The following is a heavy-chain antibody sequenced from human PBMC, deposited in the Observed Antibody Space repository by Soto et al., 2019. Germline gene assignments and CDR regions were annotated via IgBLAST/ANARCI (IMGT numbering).Heavy chain of an antibody. CDR2: ISHDGVTK. CDR1: GSSFPKYP. CDR3: VRGGYTSSWERLDP. Sequence: GGSLSLSCAASGSSFPKYPMHWVRQPPDKGLEWVAVISHDGVTKNSADSVKGRFSISRDNSRNTLYLEMHRLRTEDTAMDYLVRGGYTSSWERLDPWGQGTLVTVSS. J-gene: IGHJ5*02. V-gene: IGHV3-30-3*01. D-gene: IGHD2-2*02.